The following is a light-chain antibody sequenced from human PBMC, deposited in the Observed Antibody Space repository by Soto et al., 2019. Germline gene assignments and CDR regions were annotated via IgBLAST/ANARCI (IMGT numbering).Light chain of an antibody. Sequence: QSVLTQPASVSGSPGQSITISCIGTSSDIGGYNFVSWYQHHPGKAPKLLIHDVSNRPSGVSSRFSGSKSGNTASLTISGLQAEDEADYYCNSYRTVSTYVFGTGTKLTVL. J-gene: IGLJ1*01. CDR2: DVS. CDR3: NSYRTVSTYV. CDR1: SSDIGGYNF. V-gene: IGLV2-14*03.